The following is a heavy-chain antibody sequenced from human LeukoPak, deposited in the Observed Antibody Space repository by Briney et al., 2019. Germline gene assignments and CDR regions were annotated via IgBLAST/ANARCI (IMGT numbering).Heavy chain of an antibody. CDR2: IHHSGST. J-gene: IGHJ4*02. V-gene: IGHV4-30-2*01. D-gene: IGHD1-26*01. Sequence: SETLSLTCAVSGGSISSGGYSWSWIRQPPGKGLEWIGYIHHSGSTYYNPSLKSRVTISVDRSKNQFSLKLSSVTAADTAVYYCARGVVGANFDYWGQGTLVTVSS. CDR1: GGSISSGGYS. CDR3: ARGVVGANFDY.